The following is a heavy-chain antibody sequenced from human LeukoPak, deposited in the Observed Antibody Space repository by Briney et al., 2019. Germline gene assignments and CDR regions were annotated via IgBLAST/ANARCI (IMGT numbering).Heavy chain of an antibody. CDR3: TTDLQQRTILLWFGGDLPLDV. J-gene: IGHJ6*04. V-gene: IGHV3-15*01. CDR1: GFTFSNAW. Sequence: GGSLRLSCAASGFTFSNAWMSWVRQAPGKGLEWVGRIKSKTDGGTRDYAAPVKGRFTISRDDSKNTLSLQMNSLKTEDTAVYYCTTDLQQRTILLWFGGDLPLDVWGKGTTVTVSS. CDR2: IKSKTDGGTR. D-gene: IGHD3-10*01.